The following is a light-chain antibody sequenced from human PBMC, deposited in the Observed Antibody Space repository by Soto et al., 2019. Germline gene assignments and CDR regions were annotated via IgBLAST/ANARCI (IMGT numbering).Light chain of an antibody. CDR3: QQYNSYPYT. CDR1: QSISNW. V-gene: IGKV1-5*01. CDR2: DAS. J-gene: IGKJ2*01. Sequence: DIPMTQSPSTLSASVGDRVTITCRASQSISNWLAWYQQKPGKAPNLLIYDASSLESGGPSRFSGSGSGTEFTLTISSLQPDDFATYYCQQYNSYPYTFGQGTKLEIK.